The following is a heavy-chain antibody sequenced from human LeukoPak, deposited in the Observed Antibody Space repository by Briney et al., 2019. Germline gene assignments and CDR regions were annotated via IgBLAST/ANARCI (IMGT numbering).Heavy chain of an antibody. CDR3: TRVTSWRTGFDY. Sequence: GGSLRLSCAASGFSLKAYGMYWVRQAPGKGLEWVSGITWNSDDIAYADSVKGRFTISRDNAKNCLYLQMNSLTVEDTALYYCTRVTSWRTGFDYWGQGTLVTVSS. CDR2: ITWNSDDI. J-gene: IGHJ4*02. D-gene: IGHD1-1*01. V-gene: IGHV3-9*01. CDR1: GFSLKAYG.